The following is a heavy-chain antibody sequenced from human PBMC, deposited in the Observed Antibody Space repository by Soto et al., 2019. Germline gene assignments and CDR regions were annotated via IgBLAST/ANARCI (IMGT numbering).Heavy chain of an antibody. CDR2: ISYDGSNK. D-gene: IGHD5-12*01. V-gene: IGHV3-30*18. Sequence: QVQLVESGGGVVQTGRSLRLSCAASGFTFSSYGMHWVRQAPGKGLEWVAVISYDGSNKYYADSVKGRFTISRDNSKNTLYLQMNSLRAEDTAVYYCAKAKIIVATEIDYWGQGTLVTVSS. CDR1: GFTFSSYG. CDR3: AKAKIIVATEIDY. J-gene: IGHJ4*02.